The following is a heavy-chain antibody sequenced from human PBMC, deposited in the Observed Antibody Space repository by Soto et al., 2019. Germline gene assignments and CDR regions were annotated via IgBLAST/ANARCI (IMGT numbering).Heavy chain of an antibody. CDR1: GGSFSGYY. V-gene: IGHV4-34*01. Sequence: SETLSLTCAVYGGSFSGYYWSWIRQPPGKGLEWIGEINHSGSTNYNPSLKSRVTISVDTSKNQFSLKLGSVAAADTAVYYCARAPMGSGWYVYWGQGTLVTVSS. D-gene: IGHD6-19*01. CDR2: INHSGST. CDR3: ARAPMGSGWYVY. J-gene: IGHJ4*02.